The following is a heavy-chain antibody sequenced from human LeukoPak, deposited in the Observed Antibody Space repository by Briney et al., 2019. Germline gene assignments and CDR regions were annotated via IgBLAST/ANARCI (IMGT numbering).Heavy chain of an antibody. Sequence: SETLSLTCAVYGGSFSGYYWSWIRQPPGKGLEWIGEINHSGSTNYNPSLKSRVTISVDTSRNQFSLKLSSVTAADTAVYYCARGIAAAFDYWGQGTLVTVSS. V-gene: IGHV4-34*01. CDR1: GGSFSGYY. J-gene: IGHJ4*02. D-gene: IGHD6-13*01. CDR3: ARGIAAAFDY. CDR2: INHSGST.